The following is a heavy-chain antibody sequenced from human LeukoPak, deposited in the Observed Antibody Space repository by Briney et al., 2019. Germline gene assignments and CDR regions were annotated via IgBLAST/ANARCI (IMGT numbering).Heavy chain of an antibody. Sequence: ASVKVSCKASGYTFTSYGISWVRQAPGQGLEWMGWISAYNGNTNCAQKLQGRVTMTTDTSTSTAYMELRSLRSDDTAVYYCARDLVGYCSGGSCLGPDNAFDIWGQGTMVTVSS. CDR3: ARDLVGYCSGGSCLGPDNAFDI. V-gene: IGHV1-18*01. J-gene: IGHJ3*02. CDR2: ISAYNGNT. CDR1: GYTFTSYG. D-gene: IGHD2-15*01.